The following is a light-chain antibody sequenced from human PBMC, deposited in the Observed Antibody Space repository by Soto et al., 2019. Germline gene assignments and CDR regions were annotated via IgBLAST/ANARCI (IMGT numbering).Light chain of an antibody. V-gene: IGLV2-8*01. CDR3: CSYAGSNNVV. J-gene: IGLJ3*02. CDR2: DVS. CDR1: SSDVGGYNY. Sequence: QSALTQPPSASGSPGQSVTISCTGTSSDVGGYNYVSWYQQHPGKAPKLMIYDVSKRPPGVPDRFSGSKSGSTASLTVSGLQAEDEADYYCCSYAGSNNVVFGGGTQLTVL.